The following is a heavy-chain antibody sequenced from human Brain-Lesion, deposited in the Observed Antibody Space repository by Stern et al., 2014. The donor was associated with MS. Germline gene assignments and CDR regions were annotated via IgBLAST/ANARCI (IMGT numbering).Heavy chain of an antibody. Sequence: QVQLQESGPGLVKPSQTLSLTCTVSGGSISSGSDYWSWIRQPVGKGVEWIGRTHPSGSALYTPSLKSRVTISTDTSMTQFSLELNSATAADTAIYYCASGYRIFDYWGQGILVTVSS. CDR2: THPSGSA. J-gene: IGHJ4*02. V-gene: IGHV4-61*02. CDR1: GGSISSGSDY. D-gene: IGHD5-18*01. CDR3: ASGYRIFDY.